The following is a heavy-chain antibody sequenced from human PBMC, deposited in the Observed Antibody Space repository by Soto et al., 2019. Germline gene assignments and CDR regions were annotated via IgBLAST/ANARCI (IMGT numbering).Heavy chain of an antibody. J-gene: IGHJ4*02. CDR3: DRGSVYVLWSGYFDF. CDR2: IYHSGST. Sequence: PSETLSLTCAVSGGYISSSGYSWNWIRQSPGKGLEWIGYIYHSGSTNYNPSLRSRVTISLDGSKNQFSLKLTSVTAADTAVYYCDRGSVYVLWSGYFDFGGQGSLVTGSA. V-gene: IGHV4-30-2*06. CDR1: GGYISSSGYS. D-gene: IGHD3-3*01.